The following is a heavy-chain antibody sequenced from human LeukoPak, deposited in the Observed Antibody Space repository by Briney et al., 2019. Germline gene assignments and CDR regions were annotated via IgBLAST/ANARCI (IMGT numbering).Heavy chain of an antibody. CDR1: GYTFTGYY. D-gene: IGHD4-17*01. J-gene: IGHJ4*02. CDR2: INPNSGGT. CDR3: ARESSRYYGDNRLDY. V-gene: IGHV1-2*02. Sequence: ASVKVSCKASGYTFTGYYMHWVRQAPGQGLEWMGWINPNSGGTNYAQKFQGRVTMTRDTSISTAYMELSRLRSDDTAVYYCARESSRYYGDNRLDYWGQGTLVTVSS.